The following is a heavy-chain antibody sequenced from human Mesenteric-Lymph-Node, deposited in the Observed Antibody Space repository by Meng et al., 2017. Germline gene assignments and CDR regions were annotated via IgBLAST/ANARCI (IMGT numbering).Heavy chain of an antibody. CDR3: ARDFWATGSYLHGSFDY. V-gene: IGHV3-66*02. CDR1: GFTVSSNY. CDR2: IFRDGNT. Sequence: GESLKISCAASGFTVSSNYMHWVRQAPGKGLEWVSVIFRDGNTYHGDSVKGRFMISRDDSENTLYLQMNSLRAEDTAVYYCARDFWATGSYLHGSFDYWGQGTLVTVSS. J-gene: IGHJ4*02. D-gene: IGHD1-26*01.